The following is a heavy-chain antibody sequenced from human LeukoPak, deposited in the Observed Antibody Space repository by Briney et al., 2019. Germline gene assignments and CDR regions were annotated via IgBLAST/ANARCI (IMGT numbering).Heavy chain of an antibody. D-gene: IGHD3-22*01. Sequence: ASVKVSCKASGYTFTGYYMHWVRQAPGQGLEWMGWINPNSGGTNYAQKLQGRVTMTTDTSTSTAYMELRSLRSDDTAVYYCARDPCVPEGYDSSSYCPFDYWGQGTLVTVSS. V-gene: IGHV1-2*02. J-gene: IGHJ4*02. CDR3: ARDPCVPEGYDSSSYCPFDY. CDR1: GYTFTGYY. CDR2: INPNSGGT.